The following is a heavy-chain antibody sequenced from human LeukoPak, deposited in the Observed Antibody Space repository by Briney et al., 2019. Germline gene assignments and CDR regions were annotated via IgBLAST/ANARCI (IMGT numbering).Heavy chain of an antibody. CDR3: AREGFGSTWYGYFDY. J-gene: IGHJ4*02. CDR1: GDSSSSSGYY. CDR2: IYYSGTT. V-gene: IGHV4-39*07. Sequence: SETLSLTCTVSGDSSSSSGYYWGWIRQPPGKGLEWIGSIYYSGTTHYNASLKSRVTISVDTSKSQFSLKLRSVTAADTAVYYCAREGFGSTWYGYFDYWGQGTLVTVSS. D-gene: IGHD6-13*01.